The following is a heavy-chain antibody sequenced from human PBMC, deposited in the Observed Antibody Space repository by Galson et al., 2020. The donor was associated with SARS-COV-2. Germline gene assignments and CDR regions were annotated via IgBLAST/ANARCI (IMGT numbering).Heavy chain of an antibody. Sequence: TGGSLRLSCAASGFTFSSYAMHWVRQAPGKGLEWVAVISYDGSNKYYADSVKGRFTISRDNSKNTLYLQMNSLRAEDTAVYYCAKLYYYDDYWGQGILVTVSS. CDR1: GFTFSSYA. CDR3: AKLYYYDDY. V-gene: IGHV3-30-3*01. CDR2: ISYDGSNK. D-gene: IGHD3-22*01. J-gene: IGHJ4*02.